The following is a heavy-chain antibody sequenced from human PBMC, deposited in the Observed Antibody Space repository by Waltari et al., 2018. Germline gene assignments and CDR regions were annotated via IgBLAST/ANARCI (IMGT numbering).Heavy chain of an antibody. V-gene: IGHV2-5*01. Sequence: QITLKESGPTLVKPTQTLTLTCTFSAFSLSTSGVGVGWISQPPGKALEWLALIYWNDDKRYSPSLKSRLTITKDTSKNQVVLTMTNMDPVDTATYYCAHTSFLDWLLPRTPFDYWGQGTLVTVSS. D-gene: IGHD3-3*02. CDR2: IYWNDDK. CDR1: AFSLSTSGVG. CDR3: AHTSFLDWLLPRTPFDY. J-gene: IGHJ4*02.